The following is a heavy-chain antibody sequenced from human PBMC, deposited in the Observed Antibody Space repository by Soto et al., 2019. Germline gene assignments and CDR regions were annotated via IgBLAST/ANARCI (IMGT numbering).Heavy chain of an antibody. J-gene: IGHJ4*02. CDR1: GFTFSSYW. CDR2: INSDGSST. CDR3: ARRSAVAGLHY. D-gene: IGHD6-19*01. Sequence: EVQLVESGGGLVQPGGSLRVSCAASGFTFSSYWMHWVRQAPGKGLVWVSRINSDGSSTSYADSVKGRFTISRDNAQNPLYFQMNSPRAGDKAIYYCARRSAVAGLHYWGQGTLVTVSS. V-gene: IGHV3-74*01.